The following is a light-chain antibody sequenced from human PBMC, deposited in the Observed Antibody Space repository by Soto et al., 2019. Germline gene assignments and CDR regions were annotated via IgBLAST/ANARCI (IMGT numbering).Light chain of an antibody. J-gene: IGKJ1*01. CDR2: GAS. Sequence: EIVLTQSPGTLSLSPGERATLSCRASQSVSSSYLAWYQQKPGQAPRLLIYGASSRATGIPDRFSGIGSGTDFTIIISRLEPEDFAVYYCQEYGSSPRTFGQGTKVEIK. CDR3: QEYGSSPRT. CDR1: QSVSSSY. V-gene: IGKV3-20*01.